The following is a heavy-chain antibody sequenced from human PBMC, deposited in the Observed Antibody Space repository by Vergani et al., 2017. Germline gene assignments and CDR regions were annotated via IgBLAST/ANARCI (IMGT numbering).Heavy chain of an antibody. CDR3: ERVDSSSWYNAFDI. Sequence: EVQLVESGGGLVQPGGSLRLSCAASGFTFSSYWMHWVRQAPGKGLVWVSRINSDGSSTSYADSVKGRFTISRDNAKNTLYLQMNSLRAEDTAVYYCERVDSSSWYNAFDIWGQGTMVTVSS. CDR1: GFTFSSYW. J-gene: IGHJ3*02. V-gene: IGHV3-74*01. D-gene: IGHD6-13*01. CDR2: INSDGSST.